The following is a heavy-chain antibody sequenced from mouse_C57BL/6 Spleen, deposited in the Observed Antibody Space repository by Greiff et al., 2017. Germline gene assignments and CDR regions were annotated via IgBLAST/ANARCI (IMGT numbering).Heavy chain of an antibody. J-gene: IGHJ4*01. V-gene: IGHV14-4*01. CDR3: TENDVVVLDY. CDR1: GFNFTDDY. CDR2: IYPENGDT. D-gene: IGHD2-3*01. Sequence: VQLQQSGAELVRPGASVKLSCTASGFNFTDDYMHWVKQRPEQGLEWIGRIYPENGDTKYNSKFQGKATMTADKSSNTAYLQLSSLTSEDSAVYYCTENDVVVLDYWGQGTSVTVSS.